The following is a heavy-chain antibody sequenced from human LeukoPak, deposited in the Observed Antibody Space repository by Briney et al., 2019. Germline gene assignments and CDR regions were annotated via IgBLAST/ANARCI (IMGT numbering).Heavy chain of an antibody. V-gene: IGHV3-53*01. D-gene: IGHD2-21*02. CDR2: IYSGGRT. J-gene: IGHJ4*02. CDR3: AGTTCGGDCYPEY. CDR1: GFTVSSNY. Sequence: QAGGSLRLSCAASGFTVSSNYMSWVRQAPGKGLEWVSVIYSGGRTYYADSVKGRFTISRDNSKNTLYLQMNSLRAEDTAVYYCAGTTCGGDCYPEYWGQGTQVTVSS.